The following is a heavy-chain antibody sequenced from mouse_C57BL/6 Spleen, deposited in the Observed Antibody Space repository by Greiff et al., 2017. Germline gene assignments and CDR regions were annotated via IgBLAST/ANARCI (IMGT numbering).Heavy chain of an antibody. Sequence: EVKLVESGGGLVKPGGSLKLSCAASGFTFSDYGMHWVRQAPEKGLEWVAYISSGSSTLYYAATVKCRFTISSDNAKNTLFLQMTSLRSEDTDMYFCASESNSPCAYWGQGTLVTVSA. CDR1: GFTFSDYG. V-gene: IGHV5-17*01. CDR2: ISSGSSTL. CDR3: ASESNSPCAY. D-gene: IGHD2-5*01. J-gene: IGHJ3*01.